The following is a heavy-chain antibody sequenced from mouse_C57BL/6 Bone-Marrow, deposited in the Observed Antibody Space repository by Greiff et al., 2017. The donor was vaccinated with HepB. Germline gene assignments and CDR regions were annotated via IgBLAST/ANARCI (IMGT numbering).Heavy chain of an antibody. D-gene: IGHD1-1*01. CDR3: TRDITTVVAYYAMDY. CDR1: GFTFSSYA. Sequence: VQLKESGEGLVKPGGSLKLSCAASGFTFSSYAMSWVRQTPEKRLEWVAYISSGGDYIYYADTVKGRFTISRDNARNTLYLQMSSLKSEDTAMYYCTRDITTVVAYYAMDYWGQGTSVTVSS. V-gene: IGHV5-9-1*02. J-gene: IGHJ4*01. CDR2: ISSGGDYI.